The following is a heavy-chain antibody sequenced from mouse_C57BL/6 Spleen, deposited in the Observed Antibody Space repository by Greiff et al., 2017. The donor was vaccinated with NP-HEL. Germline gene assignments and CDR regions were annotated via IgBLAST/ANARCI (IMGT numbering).Heavy chain of an antibody. D-gene: IGHD1-1*01. CDR3: ARAYDGSSPGYFDV. CDR1: GYTFTSYW. V-gene: IGHV1-52*01. J-gene: IGHJ1*03. CDR2: IDPSDSET. Sequence: QVQLQQPGAELVRPGSSVKLSCKASGYTFTSYWMHWVKQRPIQGLEWIGNIDPSDSETHYNQKFKDKATLTVDKSSSTAYMQLSSLTSEDSAVYYGARAYDGSSPGYFDVWGTGTTVTVSS.